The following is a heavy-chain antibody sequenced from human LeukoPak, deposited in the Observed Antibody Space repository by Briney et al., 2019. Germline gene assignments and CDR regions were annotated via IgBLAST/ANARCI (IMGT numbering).Heavy chain of an antibody. D-gene: IGHD1-26*01. CDR1: GGSISSSNW. CDR3: ARDPSRGGATGGDAFDI. Sequence: PSGTLSLTCAVSGGSISSSNWWSWVRPPPGKGLEWIGEIYHSGSTNYNPSLKSRVTISVDKSKNQFSLKLSSVTAADTAVYYCARDPSRGGATGGDAFDIWGQGTMVTVSS. V-gene: IGHV4-4*02. CDR2: IYHSGST. J-gene: IGHJ3*02.